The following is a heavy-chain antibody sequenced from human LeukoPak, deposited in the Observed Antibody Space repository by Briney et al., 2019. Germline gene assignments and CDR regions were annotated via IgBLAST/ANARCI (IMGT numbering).Heavy chain of an antibody. J-gene: IGHJ2*01. Sequence: QPGGSLTLSCEGCGFIVSSRYMNWVRQAPGKGLEWVSILYSGGSTYYADSVKGRFTVSRDSSKNTLYLHMNSLRVEDTAVYYCARVGDHYHWYLDVWGRGTLVTVSS. CDR1: GFIVSSRY. CDR3: ARVGDHYHWYLDV. CDR2: LYSGGST. V-gene: IGHV3-53*01. D-gene: IGHD3-10*01.